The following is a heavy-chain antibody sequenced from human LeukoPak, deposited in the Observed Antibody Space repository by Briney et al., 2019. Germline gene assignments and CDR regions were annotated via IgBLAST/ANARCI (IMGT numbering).Heavy chain of an antibody. V-gene: IGHV4-34*01. CDR3: ARHKVVITMLGVHRWFDP. CDR1: GGSFSGDY. CDR2: INRSGRA. D-gene: IGHD3-3*01. Sequence: SETLTLTCAVYGGSFSGDYWSWIRQPPGKGLEWIGDINRSGRAVYNTSLKSRVIISVDTSKNQFSLKVNSVTAADTAVYYCARHKVVITMLGVHRWFDPWGQGTLVAVSS. J-gene: IGHJ5*02.